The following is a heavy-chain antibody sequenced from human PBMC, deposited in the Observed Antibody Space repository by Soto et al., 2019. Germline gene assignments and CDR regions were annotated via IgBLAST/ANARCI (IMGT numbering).Heavy chain of an antibody. CDR2: IKQDGSEK. J-gene: IGHJ3*02. Sequence: EVQLVESGGGLVQPGGSLRLSCAASGFTFSSYWMSWVRQAPGKGLEWVANIKQDGSEKYYVDSVKGRFTISRDNAKNSLYLEMNSLRAEDTAVYYCASGVLVAGIYPDAFDIWGQGTMVTVSS. CDR1: GFTFSSYW. D-gene: IGHD6-19*01. CDR3: ASGVLVAGIYPDAFDI. V-gene: IGHV3-7*01.